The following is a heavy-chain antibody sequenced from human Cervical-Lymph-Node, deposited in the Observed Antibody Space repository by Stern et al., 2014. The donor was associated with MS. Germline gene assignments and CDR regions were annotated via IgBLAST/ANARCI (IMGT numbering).Heavy chain of an antibody. CDR1: GGSISNDGYS. J-gene: IGHJ5*02. CDR2: IFYSGST. CDR3: ARGLDSSGFSRKNNWFDP. D-gene: IGHD3-22*01. V-gene: IGHV4-31*03. Sequence: QLQLQESGPGLVKPSQTLSLTCTVSGGSISNDGYSWSWLRQHPGKGLEWIGYIFYSGSTYYNPSLKSRVTISVDTSKSQFSLKLNSVTAADTAVYYCARGLDSSGFSRKNNWFDPWGQGTLVTVSS.